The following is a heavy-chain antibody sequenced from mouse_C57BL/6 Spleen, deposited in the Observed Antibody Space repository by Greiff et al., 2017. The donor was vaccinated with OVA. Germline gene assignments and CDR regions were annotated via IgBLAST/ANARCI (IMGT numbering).Heavy chain of an antibody. CDR3: ARHRDYGTSYAMDY. D-gene: IGHD1-1*01. J-gene: IGHJ4*01. CDR2: ISTGGSYT. CDR1: GFTFSSYG. Sequence: EVKLVESGADLVKPGGSLKLSCAASGFTFSSYGMSWVRQTPDKRLEWVATISTGGSYTYYPDSVKGRFTISRDNTKNTLYLQMSSLKSEDTAMYYCARHRDYGTSYAMDYWGKGTSVTVSS. V-gene: IGHV5-6*01.